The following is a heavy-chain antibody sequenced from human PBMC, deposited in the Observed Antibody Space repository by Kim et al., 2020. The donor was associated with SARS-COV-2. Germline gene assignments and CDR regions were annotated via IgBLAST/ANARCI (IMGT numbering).Heavy chain of an antibody. CDR3: ARGRSGVVPSPILGIGPHYDYFIMDV. D-gene: IGHD2-15*01. J-gene: IGHJ6*03. V-gene: IGHV4-34*01. Sequence: SETLSLTCAVYGGSFSGYSWSWIRQPPGKGLQWIGEINHSGSTNYNASLKSRVTISLDRSKNQFSLKLISVTAVDTAFYYCARGRSGVVPSPILGIGPHYDYFIMDVWGRGTTVTVSS. CDR1: GGSFSGYS. CDR2: INHSGST.